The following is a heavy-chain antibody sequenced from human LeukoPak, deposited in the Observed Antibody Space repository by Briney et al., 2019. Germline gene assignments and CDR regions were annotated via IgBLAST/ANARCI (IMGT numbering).Heavy chain of an antibody. CDR3: ARDPWYSSSWYMFDY. D-gene: IGHD6-13*01. CDR1: GFTFSSYG. CDR2: IWYDGSNK. J-gene: IGHJ4*02. V-gene: IGHV3-33*01. Sequence: GRSLRLSCAASGFTFSSYGMHWVRQAPGKGLEWVAVIWYDGSNKYYADSVKGRFTISGDNSKNTLYLQMNSLRAEDTAVYYCARDPWYSSSWYMFDYWGQGTLVTVSS.